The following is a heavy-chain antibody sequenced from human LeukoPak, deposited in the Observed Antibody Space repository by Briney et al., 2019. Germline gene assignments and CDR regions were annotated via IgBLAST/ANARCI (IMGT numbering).Heavy chain of an antibody. CDR1: GLTFSSYA. CDR3: ARGPTWSGYYLIDY. CDR2: ISYDGSNK. J-gene: IGHJ4*02. V-gene: IGHV3-30*04. D-gene: IGHD3-3*01. Sequence: PGGSLRLSCAASGLTFSSYAMHWVRQAPGKGLEWVAVISYDGSNKYYADSVKGRFTISRDNSKNTLYLQMNSMRAEDTAVYYCARGPTWSGYYLIDYWGQGTLVTVSS.